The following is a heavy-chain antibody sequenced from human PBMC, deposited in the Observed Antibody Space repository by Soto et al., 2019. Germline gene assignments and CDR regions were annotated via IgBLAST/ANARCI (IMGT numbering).Heavy chain of an antibody. Sequence: GASVKVSCKASGGTFSSYAISWVRQAPGQGLEWMGGIIPIFGTANYAQKFQGRVTITADESTSTAYMELSSLRSEDTAVYYCARDQSGSGTTVYYYYYYGMDVWGQGTTVTVSS. CDR1: GGTFSSYA. J-gene: IGHJ6*02. CDR2: IIPIFGTA. D-gene: IGHD1-1*01. V-gene: IGHV1-69*13. CDR3: ARDQSGSGTTVYYYYYYGMDV.